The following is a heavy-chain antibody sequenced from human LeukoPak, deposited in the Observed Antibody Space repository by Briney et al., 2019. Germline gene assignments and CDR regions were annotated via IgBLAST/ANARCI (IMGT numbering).Heavy chain of an antibody. CDR3: AREMFMSGIDY. CDR2: ISNSGSSI. Sequence: GGTLSLSCAASGFTFNVEYMTWMRQAPGQGLVGVSYISNSGSSIFYADSVKGRFTISRDNSKNTLYLEMNSLRAEDTAVYCCAREMFMSGIDYWGQGTLVTVSS. V-gene: IGHV3-11*04. D-gene: IGHD3-10*01. CDR1: GFTFNVEY. J-gene: IGHJ4*02.